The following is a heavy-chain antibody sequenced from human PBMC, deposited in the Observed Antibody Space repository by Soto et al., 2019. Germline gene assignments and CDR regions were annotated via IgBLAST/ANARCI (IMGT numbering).Heavy chain of an antibody. V-gene: IGHV3-23*01. Sequence: GGSLRLSCVASGFPFSSYWMHWIRQVPGKGLMWVSQIGSGGSTYYADSVKGRFTISRDNSKNTLYLQMNSLRAEDTAVYYCAKDSSDYYDSSGPPTIFDYWGQGTLVTVSS. J-gene: IGHJ4*02. CDR1: GFPFSSYW. CDR2: IGSGGST. D-gene: IGHD3-22*01. CDR3: AKDSSDYYDSSGPPTIFDY.